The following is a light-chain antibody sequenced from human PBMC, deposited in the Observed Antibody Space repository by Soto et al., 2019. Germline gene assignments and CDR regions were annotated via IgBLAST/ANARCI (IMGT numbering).Light chain of an antibody. CDR3: QQYNNWPRT. J-gene: IGKJ1*01. CDR2: GAS. V-gene: IGKV3-15*01. CDR1: QSVSNN. Sequence: EIVMTQSPATLSVSPGERATLSYRASQSVSNNLVWYQQKPGQAPRLLIYGASTRATGIPARFSGSGSGTEFTLTISSLLSEDFAVYYCQQYNNWPRTFGQGTKVEIK.